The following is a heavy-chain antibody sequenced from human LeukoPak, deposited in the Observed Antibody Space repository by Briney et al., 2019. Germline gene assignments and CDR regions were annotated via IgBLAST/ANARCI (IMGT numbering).Heavy chain of an antibody. V-gene: IGHV3-23*01. CDR2: ISGSGGST. D-gene: IGHD4-17*01. CDR3: AKDLTLTTVTIYFDY. CDR1: GFTFSSYA. Sequence: GGSLRLSCAASGFTFSSYAMSWVRQAPGKGLEWVSAISGSGGSTYYADSVKGRFTISRDNSKNTLYLQMNSLRAEDTAVYYCAKDLTLTTVTIYFDYWGHGTLVTVSS. J-gene: IGHJ4*01.